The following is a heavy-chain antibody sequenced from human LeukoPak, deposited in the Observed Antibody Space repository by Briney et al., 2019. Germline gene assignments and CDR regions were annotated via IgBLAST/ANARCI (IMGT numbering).Heavy chain of an antibody. CDR2: IYYSGST. V-gene: IGHV4-61*05. CDR3: ARGTAVAGT. CDR1: GGSISSSSYY. Sequence: SETLSLTCTVSGGSISSSSYYWGWIRQPPGKGLEWIGYIYYSGSTNYNPSLKSRVTISVDTSKNQLSLRLSSVTAADTAVYYCARGTAVAGTWGQGTLVTVSS. D-gene: IGHD6-19*01. J-gene: IGHJ5*02.